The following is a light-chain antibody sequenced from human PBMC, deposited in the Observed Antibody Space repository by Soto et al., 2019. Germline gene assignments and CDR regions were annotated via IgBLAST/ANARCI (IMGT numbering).Light chain of an antibody. CDR3: QQYHRSYT. CDR2: GAS. V-gene: IGKV1-5*01. Sequence: DIQLTQSPSILSASGGDRVTITCRASQSIANRLAWYQQKPGKTPKLRIYGASTLESGVPSRFSGSGSGTEFTLTINILQTDDFATYYCQQYHRSYTFGQGTKLEIK. CDR1: QSIANR. J-gene: IGKJ2*01.